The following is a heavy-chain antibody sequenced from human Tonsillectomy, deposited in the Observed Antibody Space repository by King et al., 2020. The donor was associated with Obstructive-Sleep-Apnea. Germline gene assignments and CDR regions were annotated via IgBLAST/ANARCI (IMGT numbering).Heavy chain of an antibody. CDR3: AKDRVGYSSGWGDY. Sequence: VQLVESGGGLVQPGGSLRLSCAASGFTFSSYAMSWVRQAPGKGLEWVSAISGSGGSTYYADSVKGRFTISRDNSKKTLDLQMNSLRAEDTAVYYCAKDRVGYSSGWGDYWGQGTLVTVSS. CDR2: ISGSGGST. CDR1: GFTFSSYA. D-gene: IGHD6-19*01. J-gene: IGHJ4*02. V-gene: IGHV3-23*04.